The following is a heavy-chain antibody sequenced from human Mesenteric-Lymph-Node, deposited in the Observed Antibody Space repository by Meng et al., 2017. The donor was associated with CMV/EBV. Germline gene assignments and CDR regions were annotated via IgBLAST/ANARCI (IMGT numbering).Heavy chain of an antibody. CDR3: ARGGGSYPGGRFDF. CDR1: GYTFTDYY. Sequence: ASAKVSCKTSGYTFTDYYMHWVRQAPGQGLEWMGWINPNSGAKTYGHKFKGRVTMTRDTPIRTAYMELTSLTSDDTAVYYCARGGGSYPGGRFDFWGQGTLVTVSS. V-gene: IGHV1-2*02. D-gene: IGHD1-26*01. CDR2: INPNSGAK. J-gene: IGHJ4*02.